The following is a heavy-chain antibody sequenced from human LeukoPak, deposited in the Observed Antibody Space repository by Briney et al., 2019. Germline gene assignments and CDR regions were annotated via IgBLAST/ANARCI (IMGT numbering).Heavy chain of an antibody. CDR1: GFTFSSYA. CDR3: ARYCSSTSCYRSPDAFDI. J-gene: IGHJ3*02. CDR2: XXXXXGST. D-gene: IGHD2-2*01. V-gene: IGHV3-23*01. Sequence: GGSLRLSCAASGFTFSSYAXXWVXXXXXXXXXXXXXXXXXXGSTYYADSVKGRFTISRDNSKNTLYLQMNSLRAEDTAVYYCARYCSSTSCYRSPDAFDIWGQGTMVTVSS.